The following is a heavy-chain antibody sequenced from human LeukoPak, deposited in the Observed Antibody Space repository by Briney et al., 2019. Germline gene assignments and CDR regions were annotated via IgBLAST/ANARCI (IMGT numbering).Heavy chain of an antibody. CDR1: GYTFTANY. CDR2: IHPKSGGA. Sequence: SSGKVSCKASGYTFTANYIHWVRQAPGQGLEWVGRIHPKSGGANYAQKFRDRVTLTRDTSINTAYMELSGLRSDDAAVYYCARAYYDSSGYFGWGTYYYYYNMDVWGQGTTVTISS. D-gene: IGHD3-22*01. J-gene: IGHJ6*03. CDR3: ARAYYDSSGYFGWGTYYYYYNMDV. V-gene: IGHV1-2*06.